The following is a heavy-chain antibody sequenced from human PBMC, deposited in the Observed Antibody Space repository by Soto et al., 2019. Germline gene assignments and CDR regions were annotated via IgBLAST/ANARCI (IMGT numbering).Heavy chain of an antibody. V-gene: IGHV3-30-3*01. CDR3: ASCGYFFRLIVGMDV. J-gene: IGHJ6*01. D-gene: IGHD6-13*01. CDR2: ISYDGSNK. Sequence: GGSLRLSCAASGFTFSSYAMHWVRQAPGKGLEWVAVISYDGSNKYYADSVKGRFTISRDNSKNTLYLQMNSLRAEDTAVYYCASCGYFFRLIVGMDVWGQRSTVIGSS. CDR1: GFTFSSYA.